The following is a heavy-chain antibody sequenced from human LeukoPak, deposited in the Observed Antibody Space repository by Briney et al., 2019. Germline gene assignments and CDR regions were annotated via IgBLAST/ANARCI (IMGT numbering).Heavy chain of an antibody. Sequence: GGSLRLSCAASGFTFSSYGRHWVRQAPGKGLEWVAFIRYDGSNKYYADSVKGRFTISGDNSKNTLYLQMNSLRAEDTAVYYCAKDFNPIFGVVITRDFDYWGQGTLVTVSS. CDR2: IRYDGSNK. D-gene: IGHD3-3*01. V-gene: IGHV3-30*02. CDR3: AKDFNPIFGVVITRDFDY. J-gene: IGHJ4*02. CDR1: GFTFSSYG.